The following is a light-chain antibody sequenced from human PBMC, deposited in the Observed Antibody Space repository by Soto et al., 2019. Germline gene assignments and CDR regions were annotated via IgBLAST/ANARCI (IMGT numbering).Light chain of an antibody. CDR2: LDSDGSH. CDR1: SGHSSYA. V-gene: IGLV4-69*01. J-gene: IGLJ2*01. Sequence: QSVLTQSPSASASLGASVKLTCTLSSGHSSYAIAWHQQQPEKGPRYLMKLDSDGSHTKGDAIPDRFSGSSSGAERYLTISSLHSEDDADYSGQPWGTGMHVVFGGGTKLTVL. CDR3: QPWGTGMHVV.